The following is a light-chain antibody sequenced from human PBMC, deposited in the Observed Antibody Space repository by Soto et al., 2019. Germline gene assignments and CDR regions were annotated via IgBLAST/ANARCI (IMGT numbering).Light chain of an antibody. V-gene: IGKV3-11*01. J-gene: IGKJ4*01. CDR3: QQRSDWPLT. Sequence: EIVLTQSPTTLSLSPGERATLSCRASQSVSSYFAWYQQKPGQAPRLLIYDASTRAAGIPARFSGSGSGTDFTLTISSLEPEGFAVYYCQQRSDWPLTFGGGTKVEIK. CDR2: DAS. CDR1: QSVSSY.